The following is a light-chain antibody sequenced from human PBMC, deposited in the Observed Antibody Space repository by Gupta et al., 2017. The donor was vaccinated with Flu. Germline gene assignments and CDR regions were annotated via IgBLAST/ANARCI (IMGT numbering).Light chain of an antibody. CDR2: LGS. CDR1: QSLLYSTGYNY. V-gene: IGKV2-28*01. Sequence: DIVMTQSPLSLPVTPGEPASISCRSSQSLLYSTGYNYLDWYVQKPGQSPQLLIYLGSNRASGVPDRFSGSGSGTDFTLKISRVEAEDVGVYYCRRALRTRLTF. J-gene: IGKJ3*01. CDR3: RRALRTRLT.